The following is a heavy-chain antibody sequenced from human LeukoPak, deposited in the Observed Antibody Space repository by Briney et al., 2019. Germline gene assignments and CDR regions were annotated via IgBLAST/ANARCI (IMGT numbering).Heavy chain of an antibody. CDR1: GFTFSSYG. V-gene: IGHV3-33*06. D-gene: IGHD6-19*01. CDR2: VWDDGSRQ. CDR3: AKDQWNPDF. J-gene: IGHJ4*02. Sequence: PGRSLRLSCAASGFTFSSYGMHWVRQAPGKGREWVAVVWDDGSRQNYADSVKGRFTISRDNSKNLVFLQMNSLRAEDTAVYYSAKDQWNPDFWGQGTLVSVSS.